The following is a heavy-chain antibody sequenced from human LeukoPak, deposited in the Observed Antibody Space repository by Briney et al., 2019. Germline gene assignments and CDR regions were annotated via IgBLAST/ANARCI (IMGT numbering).Heavy chain of an antibody. CDR3: ASSYYDSSGYYFGDAFDI. CDR2: INSDGSIS. D-gene: IGHD3-22*01. CDR1: GFTFSTYW. J-gene: IGHJ3*02. Sequence: GRSLRLSCAASGFTFSTYWMHWVRQPPGKGLVWVSRINSDGSISQYVDSVKGRFTISRDNAKNTLYLQMNSLRAADTPVYYCASSYYDSSGYYFGDAFDIWGPGTMVTVSS. V-gene: IGHV3-74*03.